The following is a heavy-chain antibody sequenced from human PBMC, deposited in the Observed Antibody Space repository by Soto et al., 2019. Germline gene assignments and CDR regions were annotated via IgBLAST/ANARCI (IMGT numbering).Heavy chain of an antibody. V-gene: IGHV3-21*01. CDR1: GFTFSSYS. CDR3: ARDQREYSSAPPHDY. Sequence: GGSLRLSCAASGFTFSSYSMNWVRQAPGKGLEWVSSISSSSSYIYYADSVKGRFTISRDNAKNSLYLQMNSLRAEDTAVYYCARDQREYSSAPPHDYWGQETRVTVSP. J-gene: IGHJ4*02. D-gene: IGHD6-19*01. CDR2: ISSSSSYI.